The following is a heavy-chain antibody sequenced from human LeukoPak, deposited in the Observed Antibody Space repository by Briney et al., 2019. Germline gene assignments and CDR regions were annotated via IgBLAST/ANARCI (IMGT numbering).Heavy chain of an antibody. CDR1: GDSVSGNTVT. CDR2: TYYRSKWFT. CDR3: ARVGDPTKYYYTMDV. V-gene: IGHV6-1*01. D-gene: IGHD1-26*01. J-gene: IGHJ6*02. Sequence: QTLSLTCAISGDSVSGNTVTWNWIRQSPSRGLEWLGRTYYRSKWFTDYAVSVKSRITINADTPKNQFSLQLSSVTPEDTAVYFCARVGDPTKYYYTMDVWGQGTTVTVSS.